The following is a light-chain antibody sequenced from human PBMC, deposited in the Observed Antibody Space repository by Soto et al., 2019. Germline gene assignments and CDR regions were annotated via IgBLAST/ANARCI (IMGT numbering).Light chain of an antibody. CDR3: EHHNTDSGT. CDR2: DIF. CDR1: QSVGSD. Sequence: IAQAQESRSLPPGRASCLESRASQSVGSDLAWYQQKPGEAPRLVIYDIFTRAAGVPTKISGSGWCAEFTLLIISWPYLEFATPYYEHHNTDSGTFGQGTKVDIK. V-gene: IGKV3D-15*01. J-gene: IGKJ1*01.